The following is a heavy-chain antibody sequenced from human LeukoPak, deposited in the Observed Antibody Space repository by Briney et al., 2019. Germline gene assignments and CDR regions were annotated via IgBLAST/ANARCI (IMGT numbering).Heavy chain of an antibody. CDR1: GFTVSSNY. Sequence: PGGSLRLSCAASGFTVSSNYMTWVRQAPGKGLEWVSVIYSDGSPYYADSVKGRFTISRDNSMNTLYLQMNSLRSEDTAVYYCAGLPRYWGQGTRVSVSS. J-gene: IGHJ4*02. V-gene: IGHV3-66*02. CDR2: IYSDGSP. CDR3: AGLPRY.